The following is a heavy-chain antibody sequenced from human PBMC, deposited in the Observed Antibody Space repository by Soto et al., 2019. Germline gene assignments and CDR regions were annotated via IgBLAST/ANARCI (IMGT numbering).Heavy chain of an antibody. CDR2: IYYSGST. D-gene: IGHD3-9*01. CDR1: GGSISSGGYY. CDR3: ASTLYDILTGYPSPAIDY. J-gene: IGHJ4*02. Sequence: PSETLSLTCTVSGGSISSGGYYWSWIRQHPGKGLEWIGYIYYSGSTYYNPSLKSRVTISVDTSKNQFSLKLSSVTAADTAVYYCASTLYDILTGYPSPAIDYWGQGTLVTVSS. V-gene: IGHV4-31*03.